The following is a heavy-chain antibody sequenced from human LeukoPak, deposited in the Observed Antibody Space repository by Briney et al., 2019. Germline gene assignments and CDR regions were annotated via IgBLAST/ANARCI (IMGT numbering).Heavy chain of an antibody. CDR3: ARESPTVTTSYYHYYMDV. Sequence: GGSLRLSCAASGFTFSSYAMHWVRQAPGKGLEWVAVISYDGSNKYYADSVKGRFTISRDNSKNTLYLQMNSLRAEDTAVYYCARESPTVTTSYYHYYMDVWGKGTTVTVSS. CDR1: GFTFSSYA. CDR2: ISYDGSNK. J-gene: IGHJ6*03. D-gene: IGHD4-17*01. V-gene: IGHV3-30*01.